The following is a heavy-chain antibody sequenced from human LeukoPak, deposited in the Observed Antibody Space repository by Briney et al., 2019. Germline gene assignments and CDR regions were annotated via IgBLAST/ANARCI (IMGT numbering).Heavy chain of an antibody. D-gene: IGHD5-24*01. CDR3: ARGSRKEMATKEPGGDY. Sequence: ASVKVSCKASGCTFTSYGISWVRQAPGQGLEWMGWISAYNGNTNYAQKLQGRVTMTTDTSTSTAYMELRSLRSDDTAVYYCARGSRKEMATKEPGGDYWGQGTLVTVSS. V-gene: IGHV1-18*01. CDR1: GCTFTSYG. J-gene: IGHJ4*02. CDR2: ISAYNGNT.